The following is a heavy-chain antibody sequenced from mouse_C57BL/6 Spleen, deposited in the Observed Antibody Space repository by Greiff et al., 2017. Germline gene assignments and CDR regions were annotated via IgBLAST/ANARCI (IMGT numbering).Heavy chain of an antibody. Sequence: QVQLQQPGAELVKPGASVKVSCKASGYTFTSYWMHWVKRRTGQGLEWIGRIHPSVSDTNYNQKFKGKATLTVDKSSSTAYMQLSSLTSEDAAVYYCAIEGYYGSSYYFDYWGQGTTLTVSS. J-gene: IGHJ2*01. CDR1: GYTFTSYW. V-gene: IGHV1-74*01. CDR3: AIEGYYGSSYYFDY. D-gene: IGHD1-1*01. CDR2: IHPSVSDT.